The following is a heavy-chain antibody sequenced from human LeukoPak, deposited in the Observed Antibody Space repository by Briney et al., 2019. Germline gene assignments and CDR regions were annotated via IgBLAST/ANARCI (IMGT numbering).Heavy chain of an antibody. CDR1: GGSISSYY. D-gene: IGHD1-14*01. CDR2: IYYSGST. V-gene: IGHV4-59*01. CDR3: ATYTRSFDY. Sequence: PSETLSLTCTVSGGSISSYYWSWIRQPPGKGLEWIGYIYYSGSTNFNPSLKSRVTISVDTSKNQFSLKLSSVTAADTAVYYCATYTRSFDYWGQGTLVTVSS. J-gene: IGHJ4*02.